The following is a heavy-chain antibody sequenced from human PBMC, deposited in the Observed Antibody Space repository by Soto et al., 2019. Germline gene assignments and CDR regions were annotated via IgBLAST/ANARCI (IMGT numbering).Heavy chain of an antibody. CDR2: IYYSGST. D-gene: IGHD5-18*01. CDR3: ARDSYNFDD. J-gene: IGHJ4*02. Sequence: SETLSLTCTVSGGSIRIYYWSWIRQPPGKGLEWIGYIYYSGSTDYNPSLKSRVTISVDTSKNQFSLKLRSVTAADTAVYYCARDSYNFDDWGQGILVTVSS. V-gene: IGHV4-59*01. CDR1: GGSIRIYY.